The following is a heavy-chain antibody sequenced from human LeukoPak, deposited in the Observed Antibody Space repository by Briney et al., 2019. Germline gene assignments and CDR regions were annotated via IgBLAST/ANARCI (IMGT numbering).Heavy chain of an antibody. D-gene: IGHD3-9*01. J-gene: IGHJ6*03. CDR3: ARDAPNSVLRYFDWSWYYMDV. CDR1: GGSISSSSYY. CDR2: IYYSGST. V-gene: IGHV4-39*07. Sequence: SETLFLTCTVSGGSISSSSYYWGWIRQPPGKGLEWIGSIYYSGSTYYNPSLKSRVTISVDTSKNQFSLKLSSVTAADTAVYYCARDAPNSVLRYFDWSWYYMDVWGKGTTVTVSS.